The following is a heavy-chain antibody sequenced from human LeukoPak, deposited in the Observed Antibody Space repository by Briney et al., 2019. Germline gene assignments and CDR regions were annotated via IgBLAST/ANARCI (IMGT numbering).Heavy chain of an antibody. V-gene: IGHV4-61*02. CDR2: IYTSGST. Sequence: SQTLSLACTVSGGSISSGSYYWSWIRQPAGKGLEWIGRIYTSGSTNYNPSLKSRVTISVDTSKSQFSLKLSSVTAADTAVYYCASLGLWFGEPFDYWGQGTLVTVSS. CDR1: GGSISSGSYY. J-gene: IGHJ4*02. D-gene: IGHD3-10*01. CDR3: ASLGLWFGEPFDY.